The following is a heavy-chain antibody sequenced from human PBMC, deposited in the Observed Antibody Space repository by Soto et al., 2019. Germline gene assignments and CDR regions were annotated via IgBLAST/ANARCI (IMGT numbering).Heavy chain of an antibody. J-gene: IGHJ5*02. D-gene: IGHD3-10*01. V-gene: IGHV5-51*01. CDR3: ARGYFDSGHGYDL. CDR1: GHLFNNHW. CDR2: IFTRDSET. Sequence: GESLKISCKGPGHLFNNHWIGWVRQTPGKGLEWMGLIFTRDSETKTSPSFQGHVSFSVDNSINTVYLQWTSLKTTDTGIYFCARGYFDSGHGYDLWGQGTLVTAPQ.